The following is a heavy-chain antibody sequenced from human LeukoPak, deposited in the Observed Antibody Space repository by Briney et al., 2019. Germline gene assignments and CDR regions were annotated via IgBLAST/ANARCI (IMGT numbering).Heavy chain of an antibody. D-gene: IGHD1-26*01. Sequence: SGTLSLTCAVFGGSITTTNWWSWVRQPPGKGLEWIGEVHLNGANNYNPSLESRFSMSIDKSNNHLSLEVTSVAAADTAMYYCTRESGAFSPFGFWGQGTLVTVSS. CDR3: TRESGAFSPFGF. CDR2: VHLNGAN. CDR1: GGSITTTNW. J-gene: IGHJ4*02. V-gene: IGHV4-4*02.